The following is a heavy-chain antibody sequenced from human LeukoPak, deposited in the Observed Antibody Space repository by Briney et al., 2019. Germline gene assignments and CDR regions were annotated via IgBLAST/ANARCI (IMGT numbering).Heavy chain of an antibody. CDR2: VYYSGST. D-gene: IGHD7-27*01. CDR1: GDFITAYC. J-gene: IGHJ4*02. V-gene: IGHV4-59*01. CDR3: ASNTGTVSDY. Sequence: SETLSLTCTVSGDFITAYCRSWVRQPPGKGLEWIGYVYYSGSTEYNPSLRSRATISLEMSKHQCSLNLTSVTAADTALYYCASNTGTVSDYWGQGALVTVSS.